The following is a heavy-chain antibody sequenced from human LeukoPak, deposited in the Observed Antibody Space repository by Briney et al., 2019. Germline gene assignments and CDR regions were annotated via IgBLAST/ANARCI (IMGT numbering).Heavy chain of an antibody. CDR2: ISTSGSTI. CDR1: GFTFSSYE. J-gene: IGHJ6*04. CDR3: AKAKGRAWYYYGMDV. V-gene: IGHV3-48*03. D-gene: IGHD3-10*01. Sequence: GGSLRLSCAASGFTFSSYEMNWVRQAPGKGLEWVSYISTSGSTIYYADSVKGRFTISRDNSKNTLYLQMNSLRAEDTAVYYCAKAKGRAWYYYGMDVWGKGTTVTVSS.